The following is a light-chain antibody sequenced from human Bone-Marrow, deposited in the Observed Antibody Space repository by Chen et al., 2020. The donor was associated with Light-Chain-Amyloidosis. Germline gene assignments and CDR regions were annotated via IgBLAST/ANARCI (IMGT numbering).Light chain of an antibody. J-gene: IGLJ2*01. CDR3: QSADSSGTYEVI. CDR2: IDT. V-gene: IGLV3-25*03. Sequence: SYDLTQPPSSSVPPGQPAMITCSGDDLPTKYAYWYQQQPGQAPVLVIHIDTQTHSGISERFSGSSSATTATLTISGVQAEDEADYHCQSADSSGTYEVIFGGGTKLTVL. CDR1: DLPTKY.